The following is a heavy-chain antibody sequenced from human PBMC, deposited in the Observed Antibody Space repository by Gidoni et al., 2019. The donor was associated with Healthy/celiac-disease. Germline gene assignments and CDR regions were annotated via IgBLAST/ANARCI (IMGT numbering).Heavy chain of an antibody. Sequence: QVQLQPWGAGLLKPSETLSLTCAVYGGSFSGYYCSWIRQPPGKGLEWIGEINHSGSTNYNPSLKSRVTISVDTSKNQFSLKLSSVTAADTAVYYCARVLRSYYGSGSYYNGPNDYWGQGTLVTVSS. V-gene: IGHV4-34*01. D-gene: IGHD3-10*01. CDR1: GGSFSGYY. CDR3: ARVLRSYYGSGSYYNGPNDY. J-gene: IGHJ4*02. CDR2: INHSGST.